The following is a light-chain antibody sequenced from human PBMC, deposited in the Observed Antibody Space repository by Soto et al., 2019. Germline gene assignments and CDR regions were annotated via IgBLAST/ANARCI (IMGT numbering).Light chain of an antibody. V-gene: IGKV3-11*01. CDR2: DAS. CDR3: QQRSNWV. CDR1: QSVSSY. Sequence: EIVLTQSPATLSLSPGERATLSCRASQSVSSYLAWYQQTPGQAPRLLIYDASNRATGIPARFSGSGSGTDFTLTISSLEPEDFAVYYCQQRSNWVFGGGTKVEIK. J-gene: IGKJ4*01.